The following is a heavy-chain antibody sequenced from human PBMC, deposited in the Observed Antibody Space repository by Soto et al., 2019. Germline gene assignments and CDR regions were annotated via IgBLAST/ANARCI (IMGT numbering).Heavy chain of an antibody. CDR2: IYHSGST. Sequence: SETLSLTCAVSSGSISSSNWWSWVRQPPGKGLEWIGEIYHSGSTNYNPSLKSRVTTSVDKSKNQFSLKLSSVTAADTAVYYCAGDLRHCSSTSCYRWFDPWGQGTLVTVSS. V-gene: IGHV4-4*02. D-gene: IGHD2-2*01. CDR3: AGDLRHCSSTSCYRWFDP. CDR1: SGSISSSNW. J-gene: IGHJ5*02.